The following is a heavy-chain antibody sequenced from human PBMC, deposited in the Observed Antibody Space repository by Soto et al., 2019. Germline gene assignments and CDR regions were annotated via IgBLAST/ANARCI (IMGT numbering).Heavy chain of an antibody. V-gene: IGHV1-46*01. CDR2: INASSGST. J-gene: IGHJ4*02. CDR1: GYTFTSYA. D-gene: IGHD2-15*01. CDR3: ARDGSVVRSGFDY. Sequence: GASVKVSCKASGYTFTSYAMHWVRQAPGQGLERMGIINASSGSTNYAQKFQGRVTMTRDTSTSTVYMELSSLRSEDTAVYYCARDGSVVRSGFDYWGQGTLVTVSS.